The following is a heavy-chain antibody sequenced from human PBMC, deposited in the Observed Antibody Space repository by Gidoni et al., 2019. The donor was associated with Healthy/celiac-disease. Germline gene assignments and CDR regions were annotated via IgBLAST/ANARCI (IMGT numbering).Heavy chain of an antibody. J-gene: IGHJ4*02. Sequence: QVQLQQWGAGLLKPSETLSRTCALSGASFSGYYWSWTRQPPGKGLAWIGEINHSGSTNYNPSLKSRVTISVDTSKNQFSLKLSSVTAADTAVYYCARGSIPPGGYDFSYWGQGTLVTVSS. CDR2: INHSGST. V-gene: IGHV4-34*01. CDR1: GASFSGYY. CDR3: ARGSIPPGGYDFSY. D-gene: IGHD5-12*01.